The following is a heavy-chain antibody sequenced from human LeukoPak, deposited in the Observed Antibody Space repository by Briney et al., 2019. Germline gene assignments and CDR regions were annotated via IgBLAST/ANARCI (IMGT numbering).Heavy chain of an antibody. CDR1: GGSISSSSYY. Sequence: PSETLSLTCTVSGGSISSSSYYWGWIRQPPGKGLEWIGSIYHSGRTYYNPSLKSRVTISVDTSKNQFSLKLSSVTAADTAVYYCARLQYYYGSGSYSVVYYFDYWGQGTLVTVSS. D-gene: IGHD3-10*01. V-gene: IGHV4-39*01. CDR3: ARLQYYYGSGSYSVVYYFDY. CDR2: IYHSGRT. J-gene: IGHJ4*02.